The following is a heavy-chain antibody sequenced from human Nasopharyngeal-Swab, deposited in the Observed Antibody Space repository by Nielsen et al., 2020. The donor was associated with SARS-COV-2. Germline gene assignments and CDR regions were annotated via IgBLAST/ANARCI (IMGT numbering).Heavy chain of an antibody. J-gene: IGHJ4*02. CDR2: IYYSGST. Sequence: SETLSLTCTVSGGSISSSSYYWGWIRQPPGKGLEWIGSIYYSGSTYYNPSLKSRVTISVDTSKNQFSLKLSSVTAADTAVYYCATPGQYSGSWLTEPFDYWGQGTLVTVSS. D-gene: IGHD6-13*01. CDR3: ATPGQYSGSWLTEPFDY. CDR1: GGSISSSSYY. V-gene: IGHV4-39*01.